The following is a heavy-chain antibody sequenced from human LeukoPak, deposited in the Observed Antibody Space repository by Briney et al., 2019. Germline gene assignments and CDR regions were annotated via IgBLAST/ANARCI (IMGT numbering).Heavy chain of an antibody. CDR3: VREGGYTGSYMVY. V-gene: IGHV3-33*01. Sequence: PGGSLRLSCAASGFTLSSHGMHWVRQAPGKGLEWVAVIWYDGINKYYADSVKGRFTISRDSSKNTLYLQMNSLRAEDTALYYCVREGGYTGSYMVYWGQGTLVTVSS. D-gene: IGHD1-26*01. CDR1: GFTLSSHG. J-gene: IGHJ4*02. CDR2: IWYDGINK.